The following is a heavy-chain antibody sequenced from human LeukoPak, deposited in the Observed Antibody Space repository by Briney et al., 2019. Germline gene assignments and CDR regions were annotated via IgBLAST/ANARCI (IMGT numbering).Heavy chain of an antibody. D-gene: IGHD3-22*01. J-gene: IGHJ3*02. Sequence: PGGSLRLSCAASEFTFSSNYMSWVRQAPGKGLEWVSVIYSGGSTYYADSVKGRFTISRDNSKNTLYLQMNSLRAEDTAVYYCARAGYYYDSSGYYHPYAFDIWGQGTMVTVSS. CDR1: EFTFSSNY. CDR2: IYSGGST. V-gene: IGHV3-53*01. CDR3: ARAGYYYDSSGYYHPYAFDI.